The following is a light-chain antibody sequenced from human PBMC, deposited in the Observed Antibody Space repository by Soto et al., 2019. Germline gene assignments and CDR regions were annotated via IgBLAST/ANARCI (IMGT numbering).Light chain of an antibody. Sequence: DIRMTQSPSSVSASVGDRVTITCRASQGISNWLAWYQQQPGKAPKLLISSAYTLQSVVPSRFSGGGSGAHFTLIISSLQPEDFATYYCQQTNTFLPLAFGGGTKVEIK. V-gene: IGKV1-12*01. CDR2: SAY. CDR3: QQTNTFLPLA. CDR1: QGISNW. J-gene: IGKJ4*01.